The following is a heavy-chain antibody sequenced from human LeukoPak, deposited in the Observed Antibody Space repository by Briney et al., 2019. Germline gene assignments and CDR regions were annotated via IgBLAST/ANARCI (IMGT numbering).Heavy chain of an antibody. J-gene: IGHJ5*02. CDR2: IYYSGST. CDR3: ARLARVYWFDP. CDR1: GGSISSYY. Sequence: SETLSLTCTVSGGSISSYYWSWIRQPPGKGLEWIGYIYYSGSTNYNPSLKSRVTISVDTSKNQFSLKLSSVTAADTAVYYCARLARVYWFDPWGQGTLVTVSS. V-gene: IGHV4-59*08.